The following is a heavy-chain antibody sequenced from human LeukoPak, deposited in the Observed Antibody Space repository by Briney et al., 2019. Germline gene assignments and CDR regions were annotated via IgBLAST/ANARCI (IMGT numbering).Heavy chain of an antibody. D-gene: IGHD4-17*01. CDR2: IYTRGST. Sequence: SETLSLTCTVSGGSISSYYWSWIRQPAGKGLEWIGRIYTRGSTNYNPSLKSRVTMSVDTSKNQFSLKLSSVTAADTAVYYCARVERDRLRPSYFDLWGRGTLVTVSS. V-gene: IGHV4-4*07. CDR3: ARVERDRLRPSYFDL. J-gene: IGHJ2*01. CDR1: GGSISSYY.